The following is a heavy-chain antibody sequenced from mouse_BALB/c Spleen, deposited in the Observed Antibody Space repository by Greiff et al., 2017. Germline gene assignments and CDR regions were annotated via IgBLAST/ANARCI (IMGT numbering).Heavy chain of an antibody. D-gene: IGHD2-14*01. V-gene: IGHV5-17*02. CDR3: AYRYFDY. CDR2: ISSGSSTI. J-gene: IGHJ2*01. CDR1: GFTFSSFG. Sequence: EVKLVESGGGLVQPGGSRKLSCAASGFTFSSFGMHWVRQAPEKGLEWVAYISSGSSTIYYADTVKGRFTISRDNPKNTLFLQMTSLRSEDTAMYYCAYRYFDYWGQGTTRTVSS.